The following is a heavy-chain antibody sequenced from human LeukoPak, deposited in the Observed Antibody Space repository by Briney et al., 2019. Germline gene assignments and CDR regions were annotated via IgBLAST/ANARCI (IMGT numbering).Heavy chain of an antibody. CDR2: ISYDGSNK. J-gene: IGHJ4*02. CDR1: GFSLTHDA. D-gene: IGHD2-2*01. Sequence: PGTSLRLSCAASGFSLTHDAIHWVRQAPGKGLEWVAVISYDGSNKYYVDSVKGRFTISRDNSKNTLYLQMNSLRAEDTAVYYCAKGELGYCSSSSCPGVDYWGQGTLVTVSS. CDR3: AKGELGYCSSSSCPGVDY. V-gene: IGHV3-30*18.